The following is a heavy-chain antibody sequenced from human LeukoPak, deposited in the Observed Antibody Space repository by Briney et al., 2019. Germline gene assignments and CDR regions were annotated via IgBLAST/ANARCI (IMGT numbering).Heavy chain of an antibody. J-gene: IGHJ3*01. CDR2: ISGSGGNS. Sequence: PGGSLRLSCVASGFTFSSYAMSWVRQAPGKGLEWVSAISGSGGNSHYADSVEGRFTISRDNSKNTLYVQMNSLRAEDTAVYYCAKDRAYCSSTNCYDAFDFWGQGTEVTVSS. CDR1: GFTFSSYA. CDR3: AKDRAYCSSTNCYDAFDF. V-gene: IGHV3-23*01. D-gene: IGHD2-2*01.